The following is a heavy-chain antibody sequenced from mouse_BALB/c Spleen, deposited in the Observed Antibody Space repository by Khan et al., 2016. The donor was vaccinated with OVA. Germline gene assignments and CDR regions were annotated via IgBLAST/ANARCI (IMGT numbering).Heavy chain of an antibody. D-gene: IGHD2-14*01. CDR2: IIYTGYT. J-gene: IGHJ3*01. CDR3: ARSTYRYAFVY. CDR1: GDSITSGY. Sequence: EVKLLESGPSLVKPSQTLSLTCSVAGDSITSGYWNWIPKFPGNKLEYMGYIIYTGYTYYNPSLQSRISITRHTSKNQYYLQLNSVTDEDTATYYCARSTYRYAFVYWGQGTLVTVSA. V-gene: IGHV3-8*02.